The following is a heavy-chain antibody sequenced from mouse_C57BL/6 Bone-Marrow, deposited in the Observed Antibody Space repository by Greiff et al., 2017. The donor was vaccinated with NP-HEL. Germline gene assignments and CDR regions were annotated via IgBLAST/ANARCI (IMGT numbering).Heavy chain of an antibody. CDR3: AREGITTVRGDYFDY. Sequence: DVQLVESGAELVKPGASVKLSCIASGFNIKDYYMHWVKQRTEQGLEWIGRIDPEAGETKYAPKFQGKATLTPDTSSNTAYLQLSSLTSEDTAVYYCAREGITTVRGDYFDYWGQGTTLTVSS. CDR2: IDPEAGET. CDR1: GFNIKDYY. D-gene: IGHD1-1*01. J-gene: IGHJ2*01. V-gene: IGHV14-2*01.